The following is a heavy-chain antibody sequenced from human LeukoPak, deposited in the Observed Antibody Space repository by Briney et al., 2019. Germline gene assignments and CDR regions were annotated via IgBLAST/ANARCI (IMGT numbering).Heavy chain of an antibody. Sequence: PSETLSLTGTVSGGSISSYYWSWIRQPPGKGLEWIGYIYYSGSTNYNPSLKSRVTISVDTSKNQFSLKLSSVTAADTAVYYCARVQAYGGKGYFDYWGPGALVTVSS. CDR1: GGSISSYY. V-gene: IGHV4-59*01. D-gene: IGHD4-23*01. CDR3: ARVQAYGGKGYFDY. J-gene: IGHJ4*02. CDR2: IYYSGST.